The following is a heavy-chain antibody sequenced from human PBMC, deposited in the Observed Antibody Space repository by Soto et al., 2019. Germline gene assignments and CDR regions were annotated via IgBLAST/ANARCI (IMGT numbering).Heavy chain of an antibody. D-gene: IGHD2-21*01. V-gene: IGHV4-4*02. CDR3: ARRTYSGAIAD. Sequence: SETLCITCAFSGDSVNSQDWWAWFRQPPGKRPEWIVEISHNDLKNYHPFLKTRLSFSISRYRSSLQFSLSLRSVTTTDTDVYFCARRTYSGAIADWGKGKMVTVSS. CDR2: ISHNDLK. CDR1: GDSVNSQDW. J-gene: IGHJ4*02.